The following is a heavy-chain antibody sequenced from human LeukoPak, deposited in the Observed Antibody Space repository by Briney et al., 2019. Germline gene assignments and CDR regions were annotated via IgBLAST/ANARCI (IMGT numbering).Heavy chain of an antibody. Sequence: PGGSLRLSCAASEFTFSKYWMHWVRQAPGKGLVWVSRLNSDGTYTSYADSVKGQFTMSRDNAKNTLYLQMNSLRAEDTAVYYCARGERGYSYGYGDYWGQGTLVTVSS. CDR1: EFTFSKYW. CDR3: ARGERGYSYGYGDY. J-gene: IGHJ4*02. CDR2: LNSDGTYT. V-gene: IGHV3-74*01. D-gene: IGHD5-18*01.